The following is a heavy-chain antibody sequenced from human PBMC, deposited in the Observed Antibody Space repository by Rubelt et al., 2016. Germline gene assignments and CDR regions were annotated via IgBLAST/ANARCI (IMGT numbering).Heavy chain of an antibody. CDR3: ARGYCSSANCLFNWFDP. Sequence: QVQLVQSGAEVKKPGASVKVSCKASGYTFTTYGISWVRQAPGHGLERMGWISTYHGNTNYAQKLQGRVTMTTDTSTSTAYMELRSLRSDDTAMYFCARGYCSSANCLFNWFDPWGQGTLVTVSS. J-gene: IGHJ5*02. CDR2: ISTYHGNT. D-gene: IGHD2-2*01. CDR1: GYTFTTYG. V-gene: IGHV1-18*01.